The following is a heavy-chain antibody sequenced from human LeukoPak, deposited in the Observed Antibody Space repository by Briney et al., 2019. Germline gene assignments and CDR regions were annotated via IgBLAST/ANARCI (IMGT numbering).Heavy chain of an antibody. Sequence: ASVKVSCKASGYSFTSYGLTWVRQAPGQGVEWMGWISPNRGNTNYAQKLQGRVTMTTDTSTSTAYMELRSLRFDDTAVYYCARVVVGVAANCFDPWGQGTPVTVSS. CDR1: GYSFTSYG. J-gene: IGHJ5*02. CDR2: ISPNRGNT. V-gene: IGHV1-18*01. D-gene: IGHD2-15*01. CDR3: ARVVVGVAANCFDP.